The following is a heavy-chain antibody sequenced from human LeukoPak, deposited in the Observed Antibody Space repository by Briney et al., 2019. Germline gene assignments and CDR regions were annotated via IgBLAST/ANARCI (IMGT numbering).Heavy chain of an antibody. J-gene: IGHJ4*02. CDR1: GGTFISYA. Sequence: ASVKVSFKASGGTFISYAINWVRQATGQGLQWMGWMNPNSDNTAYAQKFQGRVSMTWNTSISKAYMELSSLRSEDTAVYYCARRGAGTHFDYWGQGTLVTVSS. CDR2: MNPNSDNT. CDR3: ARRGAGTHFDY. D-gene: IGHD6-19*01. V-gene: IGHV1-8*02.